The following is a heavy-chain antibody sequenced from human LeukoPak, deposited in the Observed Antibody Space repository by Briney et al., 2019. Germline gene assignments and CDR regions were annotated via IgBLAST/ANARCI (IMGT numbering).Heavy chain of an antibody. J-gene: IGHJ4*02. V-gene: IGHV3-15*01. D-gene: IGHD2-8*01. Sequence: PGGSLRLSCAASGFTFSNALMSWVRQAPGKGLEWVGRIKSKTDGGTTDYAAPVKGRFTISRDDSKNTLYLQMNSLKTEDTAVYYCTTVVVLMVYAIDYWGQGTLVTVSS. CDR2: IKSKTDGGTT. CDR1: GFTFSNAL. CDR3: TTVVVLMVYAIDY.